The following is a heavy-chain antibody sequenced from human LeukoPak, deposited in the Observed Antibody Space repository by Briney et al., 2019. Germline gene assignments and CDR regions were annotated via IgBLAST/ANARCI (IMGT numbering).Heavy chain of an antibody. Sequence: SSVKVSCKASGGTFSSYAISWVRQAPGQGLEWMGGIIPIFGTANYAQKFQGRVTITADESTSTAYMELSSLRSEDTAVYYCARDGGDWAHLDYWGQGTLVTVSS. V-gene: IGHV1-69*01. J-gene: IGHJ4*02. CDR3: ARDGGDWAHLDY. D-gene: IGHD2-21*01. CDR1: GGTFSSYA. CDR2: IIPIFGTA.